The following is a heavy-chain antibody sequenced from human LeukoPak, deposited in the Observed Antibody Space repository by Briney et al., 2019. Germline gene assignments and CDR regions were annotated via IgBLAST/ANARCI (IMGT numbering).Heavy chain of an antibody. CDR3: ARDDSGEGYFDY. CDR2: INTDGSST. V-gene: IGHV3-74*01. CDR1: GFTFSSYW. Sequence: QPGGSLRLSCAASGFTFSSYWMHWVRQAPGKGLVWVSRINTDGSSTSYADSVKGRFTISRDNAKNTLYLQMNSLRAEDTAVYYCARDDSGEGYFDYWGQGTLVTVSS. D-gene: IGHD1-26*01. J-gene: IGHJ4*02.